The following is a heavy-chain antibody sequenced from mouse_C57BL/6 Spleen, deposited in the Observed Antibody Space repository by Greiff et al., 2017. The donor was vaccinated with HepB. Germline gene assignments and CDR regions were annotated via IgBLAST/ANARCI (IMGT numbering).Heavy chain of an antibody. CDR1: GYTFTSYW. J-gene: IGHJ2*01. CDR2: IHPNSGST. V-gene: IGHV1-64*01. Sequence: VQLQQPGAELVKPGASVKLSCKASGYTFTSYWMHWVKQRPGQGLEWIGMIHPNSGSTNYNEKFKSKATLTVDKSSSTAYMRLSSLTSEDSAVYYCARCPPGRYFDYWGQGTTLTVSS. CDR3: ARCPPGRYFDY.